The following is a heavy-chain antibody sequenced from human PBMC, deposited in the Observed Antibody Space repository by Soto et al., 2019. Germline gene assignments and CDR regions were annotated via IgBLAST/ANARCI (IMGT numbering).Heavy chain of an antibody. CDR3: AHRREYRNGWNEDYFDY. V-gene: IGHV2-5*02. D-gene: IGHD1-1*01. Sequence: QITLKESGPTLVKPTQTLTLTCTFSGFSLSTSGVGVGWIRQPPGKALGWLALIYWDDDKRYSPSLKNRLTITKDTAKNQVVLTRTHMDPVDPGTYHCAHRREYRNGWNEDYFDYWGQGTMVIVSS. CDR1: GFSLSTSGVG. CDR2: IYWDDDK. J-gene: IGHJ4*02.